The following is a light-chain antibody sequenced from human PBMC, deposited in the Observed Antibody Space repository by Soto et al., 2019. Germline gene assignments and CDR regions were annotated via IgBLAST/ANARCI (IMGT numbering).Light chain of an antibody. CDR2: TSN. Sequence: QSVLTQPPSASGTPGQRVTISCSGSNSNIGNNKVNWYQQLPGTAPKLLIYTSNQRPSGVPDRFSGSKSGTSASLDISGLQSEDEADDYCATWDDSLHGYVFGTGTKLTVL. V-gene: IGLV1-44*01. CDR1: NSNIGNNK. CDR3: ATWDDSLHGYV. J-gene: IGLJ1*01.